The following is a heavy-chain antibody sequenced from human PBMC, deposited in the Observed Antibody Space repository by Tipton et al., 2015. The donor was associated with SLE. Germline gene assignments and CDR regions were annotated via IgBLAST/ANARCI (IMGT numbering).Heavy chain of an antibody. Sequence: TLSLTCTVSGYSISTGYYWGWIRQPPGKGLEWIGNMYQTGTTDYNPSLKSRVTISIDTSKNQFSLGLNSVTAADTALYYCAGGGVATMGGYAFEIWGQGTMVTVSS. J-gene: IGHJ3*02. V-gene: IGHV4-38-2*02. CDR2: MYQTGTT. CDR1: GYSISTGYY. D-gene: IGHD5-12*01. CDR3: AGGGVATMGGYAFEI.